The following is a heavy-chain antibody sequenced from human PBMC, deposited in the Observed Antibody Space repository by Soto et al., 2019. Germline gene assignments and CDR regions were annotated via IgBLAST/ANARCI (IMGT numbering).Heavy chain of an antibody. CDR2: INPSGGST. CDR3: ARARDYYDSSGYRESISTFDY. D-gene: IGHD3-22*01. Sequence: GASVKVSCKASGYTFTSYYMHWVRQAPGQGLEWMGIINPSGGSTSYAQKFQGRVTMTRDTSTSTVYMELSSLRSEDTAVYYCARARDYYDSSGYRESISTFDYWGQGTLVTVSS. V-gene: IGHV1-46*03. CDR1: GYTFTSYY. J-gene: IGHJ4*02.